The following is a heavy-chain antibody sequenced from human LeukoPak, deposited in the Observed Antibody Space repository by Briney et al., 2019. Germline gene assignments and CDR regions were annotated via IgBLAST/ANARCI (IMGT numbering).Heavy chain of an antibody. CDR1: GFAFTNHA. V-gene: IGHV3-23*01. D-gene: IGHD3-22*01. Sequence: GGSLRLSCAASGFAFTNHAMTWVRQAPGKGLEWVSAISGSGGSTYYADSVKGRFTISRDNSKNTLYLQMNSLRAEDTAVYYCAKGEDMYYYDSSGYYAGSNDYWGQGTLVTVSS. CDR2: ISGSGGST. J-gene: IGHJ4*02. CDR3: AKGEDMYYYDSSGYYAGSNDY.